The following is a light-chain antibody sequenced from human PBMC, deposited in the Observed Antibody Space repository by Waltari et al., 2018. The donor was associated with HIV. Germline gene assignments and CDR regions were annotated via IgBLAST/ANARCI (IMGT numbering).Light chain of an antibody. Sequence: SYELTQPPSVSVSPGQTARIPCPGDALPKQFASWYQQKPGQAPVLMIYKDSERPSGIPERFSGSSSGTTVTLTISGVQAEDEADYYCQSADNNALGVFGGGTKLTVL. CDR2: KDS. CDR1: ALPKQF. J-gene: IGLJ3*02. V-gene: IGLV3-25*03. CDR3: QSADNNALGV.